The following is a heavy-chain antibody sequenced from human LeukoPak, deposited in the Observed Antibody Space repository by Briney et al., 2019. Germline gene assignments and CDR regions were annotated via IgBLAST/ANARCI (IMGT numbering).Heavy chain of an antibody. CDR2: IRYDGSNQ. D-gene: IGHD2-2*01. V-gene: IGHV3-30*02. CDR1: GFTFGSYV. CDR3: ARGGRGVVPLGAHFDS. Sequence: PGGSLRLSCAASGFTFGSYVMHWVRQAPGKGLEWVAFIRYDGSNQYYAESVKGRFTISRDNSNNTVFLQMNSLRADDTAVYFCARGGRGVVPLGAHFDSWGQGTLVTVSS. J-gene: IGHJ4*02.